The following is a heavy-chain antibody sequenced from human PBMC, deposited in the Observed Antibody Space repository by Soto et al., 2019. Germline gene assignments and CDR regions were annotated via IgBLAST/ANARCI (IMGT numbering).Heavy chain of an antibody. D-gene: IGHD2-2*01. CDR3: AREIVVGSFDY. CDR1: GGSISSYY. J-gene: IGHJ4*02. CDR2: IYYSGST. Sequence: QVQLQESGPGLVKPSETLSLTCTVSGGSISSYYWSWIRQPPGKGLEWIGYIYYSGSTNYNPSLKSRVTISVDTSKNQFSLKLSSVTAADTAVCYCAREIVVGSFDYWGQGTLVTVSS. V-gene: IGHV4-59*01.